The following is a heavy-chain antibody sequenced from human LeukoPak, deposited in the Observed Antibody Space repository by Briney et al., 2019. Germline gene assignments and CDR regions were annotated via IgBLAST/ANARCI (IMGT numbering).Heavy chain of an antibody. CDR1: GFTFSSYA. J-gene: IGHJ4*02. D-gene: IGHD3-22*01. CDR2: ISGSGGST. CDR3: AKCFSSSAYSAGDY. Sequence: ETGGSLRLSCAASGFTFSSYAMSWVRQAPGKGLEWVSVISGSGGSTYYADSVKGRFTISRDNSTNTLFLQVNSLRAEDTAVYYCAKCFSSSAYSAGDYWGQGTLVTVSS. V-gene: IGHV3-23*01.